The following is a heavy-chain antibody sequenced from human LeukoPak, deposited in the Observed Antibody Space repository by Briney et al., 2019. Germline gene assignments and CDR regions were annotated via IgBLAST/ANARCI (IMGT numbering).Heavy chain of an antibody. Sequence: GRSLRLSCAASGFTFSSYAMHWVRQAPGKGLEWVAVISYDGSNKYYADSVKGRFTISRDNSKNTLYLQMNSLRAVDTAVYYCARERLVRGNWFDPWGQGTLVTVSS. V-gene: IGHV3-30-3*01. J-gene: IGHJ5*02. CDR2: ISYDGSNK. CDR3: ARERLVRGNWFDP. D-gene: IGHD3-10*01. CDR1: GFTFSSYA.